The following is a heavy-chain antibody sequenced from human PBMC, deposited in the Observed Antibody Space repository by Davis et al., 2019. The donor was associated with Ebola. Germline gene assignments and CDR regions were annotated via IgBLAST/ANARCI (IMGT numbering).Heavy chain of an antibody. J-gene: IGHJ5*02. Sequence: ASVKVSCMASGYTFTSYAMHWVRHAPGQRLEWRGWINAGNGNTKYSQKFQGRVTITRDTSASTAYMELSSLRSEDTAVYYCARGTDMITFGPNWFDPWGQGTLVTVSS. CDR2: INAGNGNT. CDR1: GYTFTSYA. D-gene: IGHD3-16*01. V-gene: IGHV1-3*01. CDR3: ARGTDMITFGPNWFDP.